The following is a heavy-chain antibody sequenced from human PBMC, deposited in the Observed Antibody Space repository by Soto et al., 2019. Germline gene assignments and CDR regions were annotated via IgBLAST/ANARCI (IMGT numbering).Heavy chain of an antibody. V-gene: IGHV4-30-4*01. J-gene: IGHJ5*02. CDR2: IYYSGIT. D-gene: IGHD4-17*01. CDR1: GGSISGGDYY. CDR3: ARDNPYGDRLYNWFDP. Sequence: SETLSLTCTVSGGSISGGDYYWSWIRQPPGKGLEWIGYIYYSGITYYNPSLKSRVTISVDTSKNQFSLKLSSVTAADTAVYYCARDNPYGDRLYNWFDPWGQGTLVTVSS.